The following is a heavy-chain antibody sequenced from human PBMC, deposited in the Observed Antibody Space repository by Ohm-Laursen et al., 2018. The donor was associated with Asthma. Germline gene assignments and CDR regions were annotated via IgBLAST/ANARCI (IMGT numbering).Heavy chain of an antibody. CDR1: GFTVSSNY. V-gene: IGHV3-23*01. J-gene: IGHJ4*02. D-gene: IGHD1-1*01. CDR2: ISSNGGST. CDR3: AKTTGTSSRTSDY. Sequence: GSLRLSCAASGFTVSSNYMSWVRQAPGKGLEWVSGISSNGGSTQYADSVKGRFTISRDNSKNTLFLQMSSLRAEDTAVYYCAKTTGTSSRTSDYWGQGTLVTVSS.